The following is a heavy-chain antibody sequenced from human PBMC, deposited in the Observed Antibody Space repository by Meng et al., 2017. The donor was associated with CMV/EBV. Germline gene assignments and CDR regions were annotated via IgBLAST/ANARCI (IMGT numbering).Heavy chain of an antibody. J-gene: IGHJ4*02. V-gene: IGHV4-31*03. Sequence: TVSGGSISSGGYYWSWIRQHPGKGLAWIGYIYYSGSTYYNPSLKSRVTISVDTSKNQFSLKLSSVTAADTAVYYCARDGRYSYGLDYWGQGTLVTVSS. D-gene: IGHD5-18*01. CDR2: IYYSGST. CDR1: GGSISSGGYY. CDR3: ARDGRYSYGLDY.